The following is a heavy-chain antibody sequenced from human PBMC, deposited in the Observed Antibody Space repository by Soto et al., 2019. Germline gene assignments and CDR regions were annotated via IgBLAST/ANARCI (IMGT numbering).Heavy chain of an antibody. CDR3: ASGPCNYGFYGMAV. Sequence: SETLSLTCSVSGDSISSSNFYWGWIRQSPGRGLDWIGSISNSGSTFYNPSLKSRLYISVDTSKNQLSLKLTSVTAAETAVYFCASGPCNYGFYGMAVWGHGTTVTVSS. CDR1: GDSISSSNFY. J-gene: IGHJ6*02. V-gene: IGHV4-39*01. D-gene: IGHD3-10*01. CDR2: ISNSGST.